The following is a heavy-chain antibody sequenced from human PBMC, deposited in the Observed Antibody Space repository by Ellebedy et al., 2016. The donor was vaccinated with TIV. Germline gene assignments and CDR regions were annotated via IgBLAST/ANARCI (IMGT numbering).Heavy chain of an antibody. CDR2: VYFIGSP. CDR1: GGSITSGSYY. J-gene: IGHJ4*02. V-gene: IGHV4-39*01. CDR3: VRHPTLGTLDY. D-gene: IGHD3-16*01. Sequence: MPSETLSLTCTVSGGSITSGSYYWAWIRQPPGKGLEWVGNVYFIGSPNYNPSLKSRVTISVDTSKNQFSLKLTSVTAADTAVYYCVRHPTLGTLDYWGQGAQVTVSS.